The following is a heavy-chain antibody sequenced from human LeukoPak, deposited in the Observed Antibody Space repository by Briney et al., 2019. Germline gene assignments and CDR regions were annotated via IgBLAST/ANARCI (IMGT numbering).Heavy chain of an antibody. Sequence: GASVKLSCKASGYTFTGYDMHWVRQAPGQQLEWMGWINSNSGGTNYAQKFQGRVTMTRDTSISTAYMELSRLRSDDTAVYYCARETVVPAATVDYWGQGTLVTVSS. V-gene: IGHV1-2*02. CDR1: GYTFTGYD. CDR2: INSNSGGT. J-gene: IGHJ4*02. D-gene: IGHD2-2*01. CDR3: ARETVVPAATVDY.